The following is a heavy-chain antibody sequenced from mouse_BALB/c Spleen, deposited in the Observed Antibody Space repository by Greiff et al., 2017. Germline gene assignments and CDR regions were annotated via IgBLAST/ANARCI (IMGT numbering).Heavy chain of an antibody. D-gene: IGHD2-3*01. V-gene: IGHV7-3*02. CDR1: GFTFTDYY. CDR2: IRNKANGYTT. Sequence: EVQLVESGGGLVQPGGSLRLSCATSGFTFTDYYMSWVRQPPGKALEWLGFIRNKANGYTTEYSASVKGRFTISRDNSQSILYLQMNTLRAEDSATYYCARDNDGYYEGYFDVWGAGTTVTVSS. CDR3: ARDNDGYYEGYFDV. J-gene: IGHJ1*01.